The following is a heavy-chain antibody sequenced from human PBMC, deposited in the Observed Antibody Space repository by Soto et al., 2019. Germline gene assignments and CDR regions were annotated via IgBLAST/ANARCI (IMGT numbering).Heavy chain of an antibody. V-gene: IGHV3-73*01. Sequence: EVQLVESGGGLVQPGGSLKLSCAASGFTFSGSAMHWVRQASGKGLEWVGRIRSKANSYATAYAASVKGRFTISRDDSKNTAYLQMNSLKTEDTAVYYCTRQTRLERPDDNYYYYYGMDVWGQGTTVTVSS. J-gene: IGHJ6*02. CDR2: IRSKANSYAT. D-gene: IGHD1-1*01. CDR1: GFTFSGSA. CDR3: TRQTRLERPDDNYYYYYGMDV.